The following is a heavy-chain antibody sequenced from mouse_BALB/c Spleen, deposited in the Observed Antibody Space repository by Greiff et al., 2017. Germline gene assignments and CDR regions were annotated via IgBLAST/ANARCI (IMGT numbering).Heavy chain of an antibody. J-gene: IGHJ4*01. CDR3: AREGGYGNPYAMDY. CDR1: GFTFSSYA. D-gene: IGHD2-10*02. V-gene: IGHV5-6-5*01. CDR2: ISSGGST. Sequence: EVKLQESGGGLVKPGGSLKLSCAASGFTFSSYAMSWVRQTPEKRLEWVASISSGGSTYYPDSVKGRFTISRDNARNILYLQMSSLRSEDTAMYYCAREGGYGNPYAMDYWGQGTSVTVSS.